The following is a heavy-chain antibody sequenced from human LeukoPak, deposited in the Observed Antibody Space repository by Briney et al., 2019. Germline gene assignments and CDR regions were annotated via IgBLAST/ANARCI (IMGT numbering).Heavy chain of an antibody. CDR2: IYYSGST. V-gene: IGHV4-59*12. J-gene: IGHJ3*02. CDR3: ARGRITIFGVVIGRYGRGGAFDI. D-gene: IGHD3-3*01. CDR1: GGSISSYY. Sequence: SETLSLTCTVSGGSISSYYWSWIRQPPGKGLEWIGYIYYSGSTYYNPSLRSRVTISVDTSKNQFSLKLSSVTAADTAVYYCARGRITIFGVVIGRYGRGGAFDIWGQGTMVTVSS.